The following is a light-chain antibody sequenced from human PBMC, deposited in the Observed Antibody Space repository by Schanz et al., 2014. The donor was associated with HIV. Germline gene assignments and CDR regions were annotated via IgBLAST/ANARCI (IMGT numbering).Light chain of an antibody. Sequence: QSALTQPASVSGSPGQSITISCTGTSSDIGTFNYVSWYQQHPGKAPKLIIYDVSNRPSGVSNRFSGSKSGNTASLTISGLQAEDEADYYCQSFDSSLSGSNVVFGGGTKLTV. CDR3: QSFDSSLSGSNVV. CDR1: SSDIGTFNY. V-gene: IGLV2-14*03. CDR2: DVS. J-gene: IGLJ2*01.